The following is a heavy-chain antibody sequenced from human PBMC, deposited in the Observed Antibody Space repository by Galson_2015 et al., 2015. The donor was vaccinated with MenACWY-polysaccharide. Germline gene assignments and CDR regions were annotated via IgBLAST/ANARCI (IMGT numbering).Heavy chain of an antibody. V-gene: IGHV3-23*01. CDR3: ARDGYCSGGRCYGMDV. D-gene: IGHD2-15*01. J-gene: IGHJ6*02. CDR2: ISDSGDST. Sequence: SLRLSCAGSGFTFSHFVMSWVRQAPGKGLKWVSLISDSGDSTYYADSVKGRFTISRDNAKNTLYLQMDSLRADDTGVYYCARDGYCSGGRCYGMDVWGQGTTVTVSS. CDR1: GFTFSHFV.